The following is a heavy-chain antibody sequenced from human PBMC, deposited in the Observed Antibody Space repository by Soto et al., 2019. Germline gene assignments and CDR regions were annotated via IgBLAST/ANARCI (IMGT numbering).Heavy chain of an antibody. CDR2: INHSGST. Sequence: SETLSLTCSVYGGSFSGYYWSWIRQPPGKGLEWIGEINHSGSTNYNPSLKSRVTISVDTSKNQFSLKLSSVTAADTAVYYCAGASSGYYYYYYGMDVWGKGTMVTVSS. CDR3: AGASSGYYYYYYGMDV. V-gene: IGHV4-34*01. J-gene: IGHJ6*04. D-gene: IGHD3-22*01. CDR1: GGSFSGYY.